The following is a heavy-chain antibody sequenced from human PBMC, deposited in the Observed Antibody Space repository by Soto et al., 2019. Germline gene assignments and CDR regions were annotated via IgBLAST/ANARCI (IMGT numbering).Heavy chain of an antibody. V-gene: IGHV3-7*03. CDR3: ARANVVVLAARPYYYGMAV. CDR2: IKPDGSEK. J-gene: IGHJ6*01. CDR1: GFTFSSYW. D-gene: IGHD2-8*02. Sequence: EVQLVESGGGLVQPGGSLRLSCAASGFTFSSYWMSWVRQAPGKGLEWVANIKPDGSEKYYVDSVKGRFTISRDNAKNSLYLKMNVLRAEDTAVYCCARANVVVLAARPYYYGMAV.